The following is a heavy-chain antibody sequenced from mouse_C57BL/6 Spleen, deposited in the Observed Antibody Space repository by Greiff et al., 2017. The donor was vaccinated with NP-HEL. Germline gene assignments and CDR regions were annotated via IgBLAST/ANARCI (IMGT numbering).Heavy chain of an antibody. Sequence: VQLQQSGPELVKPGASVQISCKASGYSFTDYNMNWVKQSNGKSLEWIGVITPNYGTTSSHQKFKGKATLTVDQSSSTAYMQLNSLTSEDSAVYYCARTYYSNPSYYYARDYWGQGTSVTVSS. J-gene: IGHJ4*01. D-gene: IGHD2-5*01. CDR1: GYSFTDYN. CDR3: ARTYYSNPSYYYARDY. V-gene: IGHV1-39*01. CDR2: ITPNYGTT.